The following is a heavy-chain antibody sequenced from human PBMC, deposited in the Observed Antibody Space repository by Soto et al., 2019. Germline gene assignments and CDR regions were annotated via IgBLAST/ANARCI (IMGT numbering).Heavy chain of an antibody. CDR2: ISHSGST. Sequence: SETLSLTXSVSGGSISSYYWSWIRQTPGKGLELMGYISHSGSTNYNPSLMSRVTISLDTSKNEFSLKLTSVTAADTAVYFCARMIGSGPFDYWGQGTLVTSPQ. J-gene: IGHJ4*02. CDR3: ARMIGSGPFDY. D-gene: IGHD3-10*01. CDR1: GGSISSYY. V-gene: IGHV4-59*08.